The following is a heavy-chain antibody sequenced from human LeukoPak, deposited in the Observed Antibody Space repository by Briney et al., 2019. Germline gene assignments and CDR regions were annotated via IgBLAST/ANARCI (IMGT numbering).Heavy chain of an antibody. CDR2: MSGSGGYT. Sequence: PGGSLRLSCAASGFIFSNYWMSWVRQAPGKGLEWVSAMSGSGGYTYYADSVKGRFTISRDSSKNTLYLQMNSLRGEDTAVYYCAKELGHTLPFDCWGQGTLVTVSS. V-gene: IGHV3-23*01. D-gene: IGHD2-2*02. J-gene: IGHJ4*02. CDR3: AKELGHTLPFDC. CDR1: GFIFSNYW.